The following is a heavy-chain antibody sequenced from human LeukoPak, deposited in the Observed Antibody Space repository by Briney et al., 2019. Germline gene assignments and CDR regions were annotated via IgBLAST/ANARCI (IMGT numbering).Heavy chain of an antibody. CDR2: ISSSGSTI. V-gene: IGHV3-48*03. CDR3: TKIYDSSGYYLIDY. J-gene: IGHJ4*02. D-gene: IGHD3-22*01. CDR1: GFTFSSYE. Sequence: GGSLRLSCAASGFTFSSYEMNWVRQAPGKGLEWVSYISSSGSTIYYADSVKGRFTISRDNAKNSLYLQMNSLRAEDTAVYYCTKIYDSSGYYLIDYWGQGTLVTVSS.